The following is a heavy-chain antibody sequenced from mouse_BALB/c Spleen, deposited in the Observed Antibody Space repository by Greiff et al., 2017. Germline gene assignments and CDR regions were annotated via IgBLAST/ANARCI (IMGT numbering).Heavy chain of an antibody. V-gene: IGHV3-2*02. CDR1: GYSITSDYA. D-gene: IGHD1-1*01. J-gene: IGHJ1*01. Sequence: VQLKESGPGLVKPSQSLSLTCTVTGYSITSDYAWNWIRQFPGNKLEWMGYISYSGSTSYNPSLKSRISITRDTSKNQFFLQLNSVTTEDTATYYCARGSMIYYGSPNWYFDVWGAGTTVTVSS. CDR2: ISYSGST. CDR3: ARGSMIYYGSPNWYFDV.